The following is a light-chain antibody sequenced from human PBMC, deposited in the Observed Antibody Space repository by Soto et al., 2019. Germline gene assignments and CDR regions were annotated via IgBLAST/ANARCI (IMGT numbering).Light chain of an antibody. Sequence: EIVLTQSPGTLSLSPGERATLSCRTSQSVSSTYLAWYQQRPGQAPRLLIYVASSRATGIPDRLSGSGSGTDFTLTISRLEPEDFAVYYCQQYAGSPLAFGGGTKVESK. CDR3: QQYAGSPLA. CDR2: VAS. J-gene: IGKJ4*01. CDR1: QSVSSTY. V-gene: IGKV3-20*01.